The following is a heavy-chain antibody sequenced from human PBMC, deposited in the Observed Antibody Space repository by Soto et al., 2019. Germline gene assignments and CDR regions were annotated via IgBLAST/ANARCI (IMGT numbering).Heavy chain of an antibody. CDR1: GYTFTSYA. V-gene: IGHV1-3*01. CDR2: INAGNGNT. Sequence: RASVKVSCKASGYTFTSYAMHWVRQAPGQRLEWMGWINAGNGNTKYSQKFQGRVTITRDTSASTAYMELSSLRSEDTAVYYCARSYPLYYGSGYNWFDPWGQGTLVTVSS. CDR3: ARSYPLYYGSGYNWFDP. J-gene: IGHJ5*02. D-gene: IGHD3-10*01.